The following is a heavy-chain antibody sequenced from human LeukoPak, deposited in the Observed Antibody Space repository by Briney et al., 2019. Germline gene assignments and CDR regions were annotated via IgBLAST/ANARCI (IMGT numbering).Heavy chain of an antibody. CDR3: TVRDSDY. J-gene: IGHJ4*02. CDR2: ISWNSGSI. Sequence: GGSLRLSCAASGFTFDDYAMHWVRQAPGKGLEWVSGISWNSGSIGYADSVKGRFTISRDNAKNSLYLQMNSLRAEDTALYYCTVRDSDYWGQGTLVTVSS. V-gene: IGHV3-9*01. CDR1: GFTFDDYA.